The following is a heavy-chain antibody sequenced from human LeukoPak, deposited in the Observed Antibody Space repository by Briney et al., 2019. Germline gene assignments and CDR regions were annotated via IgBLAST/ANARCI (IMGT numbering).Heavy chain of an antibody. V-gene: IGHV3-23*01. D-gene: IGHD6-13*01. CDR1: GFTFSSYA. Sequence: GGSLRLSCAASGFTFSSYALSWVRQAPGKGLEWVSGISGSGGDTYYADSVTGRFTISRDNSKNTLYLQINSLRAEDTAVYYCAKPITSSWTFGAFDIWGQGTMVTVSS. CDR3: AKPITSSWTFGAFDI. CDR2: ISGSGGDT. J-gene: IGHJ3*02.